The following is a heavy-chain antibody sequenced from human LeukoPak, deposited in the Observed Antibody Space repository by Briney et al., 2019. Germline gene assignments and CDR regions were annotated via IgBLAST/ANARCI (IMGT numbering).Heavy chain of an antibody. Sequence: GGSLRLSCAASGFTFSSYAMHWVRQAPGKGLEWVAFIRYDGSNKYYADSVKGRFTISRDNSKNTLYLQMNSLRVEDTAVYYCAKGRLAYCGGDCPFDYWGQGTLVTVSS. CDR1: GFTFSSYA. J-gene: IGHJ4*02. D-gene: IGHD2-21*01. CDR3: AKGRLAYCGGDCPFDY. CDR2: IRYDGSNK. V-gene: IGHV3-30*02.